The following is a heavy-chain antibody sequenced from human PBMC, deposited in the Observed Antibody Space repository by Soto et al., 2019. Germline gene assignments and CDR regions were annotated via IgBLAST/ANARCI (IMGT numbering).Heavy chain of an antibody. Sequence: QPGGSLRLSCAGSGFIFKNYALNWVRQAPGKGLEWVASITRDGYNKYYADSVKGRFTISRDNSRDTLSLQMTALTIEDSSVYYCTKSSGGSSSVRMDYWGQGTRVTVSS. J-gene: IGHJ4*02. CDR2: ITRDGYNK. CDR3: TKSSGGSSSVRMDY. CDR1: GFIFKNYA. D-gene: IGHD6-6*01. V-gene: IGHV3-30*04.